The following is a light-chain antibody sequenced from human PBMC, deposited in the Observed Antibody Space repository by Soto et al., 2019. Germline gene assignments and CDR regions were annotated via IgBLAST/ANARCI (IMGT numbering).Light chain of an antibody. CDR2: DAS. CDR3: QQYGTSPIA. V-gene: IGKV3-20*01. Sequence: EIVLTQSPGTLSLSPGERATLSCSASQSVSSNYLAWDRQRPCQAPRLLIYDASSRATGIPDRFSGSWSGTAFTLIISTLETEDFVVYYCQQYGTSPIAFGQGTKLDIK. CDR1: QSVSSNY. J-gene: IGKJ5*01.